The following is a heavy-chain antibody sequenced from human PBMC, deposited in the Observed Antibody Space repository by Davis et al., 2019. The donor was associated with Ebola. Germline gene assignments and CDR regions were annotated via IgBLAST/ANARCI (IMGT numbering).Heavy chain of an antibody. Sequence: GESLKISCAASGFTFSSYWMSWVRQAPGKGLEWVANIKQDGSEKYYVDSVKGRITISRDNAKNSLYLQMKSLRAEDTAVYYCARGPPEDVVVVVVAADYWGQGTLVTVSS. V-gene: IGHV3-7*01. CDR3: ARGPPEDVVVVVVAADY. J-gene: IGHJ4*02. D-gene: IGHD2-15*01. CDR1: GFTFSSYW. CDR2: IKQDGSEK.